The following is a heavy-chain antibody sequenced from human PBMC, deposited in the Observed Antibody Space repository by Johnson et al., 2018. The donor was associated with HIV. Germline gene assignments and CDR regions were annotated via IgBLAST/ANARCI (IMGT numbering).Heavy chain of an antibody. D-gene: IGHD1-1*01. CDR2: IREDGSNK. CDR1: GFTFSSHW. CDR3: AREVSILEGAFDI. Sequence: MLLVESGGGLVQPGRSLRLSCAACGFTFSSHWMTRVRQAPGKGLEWVAEIREDGSNKYNVDFVKGSFTISRDNSKNSLFLQMNSLRAEDTAVYYCAREVSILEGAFDIWGQGTMVTVSS. J-gene: IGHJ3*02. V-gene: IGHV3-7*01.